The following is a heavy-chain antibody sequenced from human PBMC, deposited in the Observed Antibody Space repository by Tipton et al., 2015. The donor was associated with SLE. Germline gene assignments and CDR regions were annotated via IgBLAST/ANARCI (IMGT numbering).Heavy chain of an antibody. V-gene: IGHV4-61*02. D-gene: IGHD3-3*01. CDR3: ARAARVAFDY. Sequence: LRLSCTVSGASISSGTYHWTWLRQPAGKGLEWIGRIYTSGNTNYNPSLKSRITISVDASKNQFSLNLNSVTAADTAVCYCARAARVAFDYWGRGILVTVSS. CDR1: GASISSGTYH. CDR2: IYTSGNT. J-gene: IGHJ4*02.